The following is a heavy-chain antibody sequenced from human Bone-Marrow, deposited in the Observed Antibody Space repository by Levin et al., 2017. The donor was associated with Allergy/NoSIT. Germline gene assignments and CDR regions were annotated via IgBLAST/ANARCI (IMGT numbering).Heavy chain of an antibody. CDR3: ARDGYDNSGFFDF. D-gene: IGHD3-22*01. J-gene: IGHJ4*01. V-gene: IGHV4-30-2*01. CDR2: ISNGETT. Sequence: SCAVYAASVTGGGYSWSWIRQPPGRGLEWIGYISNGETTSYNPSLKSRVTISVDGSKNEFSLRLTSVTAADTAVYYCARDGYDNSGFFDFWGHGTPVTVSS. CDR1: AASVTGGGYS.